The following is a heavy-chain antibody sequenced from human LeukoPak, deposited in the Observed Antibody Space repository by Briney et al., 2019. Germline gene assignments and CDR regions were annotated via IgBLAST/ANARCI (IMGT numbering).Heavy chain of an antibody. Sequence: SETLSLTCAVYGGSFSGYYWSWIRQPPGKGLEWIGEINHSGSANYNPSLKSRVTISIDTSKNQFSLKLSSVTAADTAVYYCARYYWYFDLWGRGTLVTVSS. CDR1: GGSFSGYY. CDR3: ARYYWYFDL. V-gene: IGHV4-34*01. J-gene: IGHJ2*01. CDR2: INHSGSA.